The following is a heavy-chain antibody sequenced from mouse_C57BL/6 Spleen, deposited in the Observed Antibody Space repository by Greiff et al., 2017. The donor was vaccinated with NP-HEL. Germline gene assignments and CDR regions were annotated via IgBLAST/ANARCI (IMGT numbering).Heavy chain of an antibody. V-gene: IGHV1-80*01. CDR2: IYPGDGDT. CDR3: ARTYYSPMDY. CDR1: GYAFSSYW. D-gene: IGHD2-12*01. J-gene: IGHJ4*01. Sequence: QVQLKESGAELVKPGASVKISCKASGYAFSSYWMNWVKQRPGKGLEWIGQIYPGDGDTNYNGKFKGKATLTADKSSSTAYMQLSSLTSEDSAVYFCARTYYSPMDYWGQGTSVTVSS.